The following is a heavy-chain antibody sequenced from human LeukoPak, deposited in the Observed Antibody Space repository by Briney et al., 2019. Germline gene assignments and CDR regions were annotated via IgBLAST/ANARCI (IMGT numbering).Heavy chain of an antibody. Sequence: GGSLRHSCSASGFNFSSLAMQWVGQAAGKGLEYVSSLISTGASTYSPDSVNGTFTISRDNSKTTMFLQMSSLRAEATAVYYCVKSDNIVGATYFDCWGQGTLVTVSS. CDR3: VKSDNIVGATYFDC. V-gene: IGHV3-64D*09. CDR2: LISTGAST. J-gene: IGHJ4*02. D-gene: IGHD1-26*01. CDR1: GFNFSSLA.